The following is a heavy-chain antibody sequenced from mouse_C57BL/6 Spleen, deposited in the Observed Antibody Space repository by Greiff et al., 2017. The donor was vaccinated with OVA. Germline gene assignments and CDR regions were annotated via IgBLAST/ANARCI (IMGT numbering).Heavy chain of an antibody. D-gene: IGHD1-1*01. V-gene: IGHV1-9*01. Sequence: VQLQQSGAELMKPGASVKLSCKATGYTFTGYWIEWVKQRPGHGLERIGEILPGSGSTNYNEKFKGKATFTADTSSNTAYMQLSSLTTEDSAIYYCARGDFSYYYGSSYVGQFAYWGQGTLVTVSA. CDR1: GYTFTGYW. CDR3: ARGDFSYYYGSSYVGQFAY. CDR2: ILPGSGST. J-gene: IGHJ3*01.